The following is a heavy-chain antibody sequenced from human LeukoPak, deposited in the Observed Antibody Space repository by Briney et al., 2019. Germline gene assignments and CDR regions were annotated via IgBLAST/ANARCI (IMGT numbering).Heavy chain of an antibody. CDR2: IYSAGTT. CDR1: GFTVSSNY. V-gene: IGHV3-66*04. Sequence: PGGSLRLSCAASGFTVSSNYISWVRQAPERGVEWVSVIYSAGTTYYADSVKGRSTISRDNYKNTLYLHMNSLRVEATAVYYCASQSTPVLPFDIWGQGTMVTVSS. CDR3: ASQSTPVLPFDI. J-gene: IGHJ3*02.